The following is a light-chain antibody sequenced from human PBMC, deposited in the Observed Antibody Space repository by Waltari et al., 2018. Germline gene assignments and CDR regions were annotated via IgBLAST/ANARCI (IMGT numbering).Light chain of an antibody. CDR3: QQYYSTPPRKT. J-gene: IGKJ1*01. V-gene: IGKV4-1*01. Sequence: DIVMTQSPDSLAVSLGERATINCKSSQSVLYSSNNKNYLAWYQQKPGQPPKLLIYWASTREYGVPDRFSGSGSGTDFTLTISSLQAEDVAVYYCQQYYSTPPRKTFGQGTKVEIK. CDR1: QSVLYSSNNKNY. CDR2: WAS.